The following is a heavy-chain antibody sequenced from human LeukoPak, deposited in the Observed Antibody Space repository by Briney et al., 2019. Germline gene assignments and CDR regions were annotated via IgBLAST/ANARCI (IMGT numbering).Heavy chain of an antibody. Sequence: PSETLSLTCTVSGGSISIYYWSWIRQPAGKGLEWIGRIYTGGSTNYNPSLKSRVTISVDKSKNQFSLKLSSVTAADTAVYYCARGGGQQLVGGYYYYYYMDVWGKGTTVTVSS. CDR1: GGSISIYY. CDR3: ARGGGQQLVGGYYYYYYMDV. CDR2: IYTGGST. D-gene: IGHD6-13*01. J-gene: IGHJ6*03. V-gene: IGHV4-4*07.